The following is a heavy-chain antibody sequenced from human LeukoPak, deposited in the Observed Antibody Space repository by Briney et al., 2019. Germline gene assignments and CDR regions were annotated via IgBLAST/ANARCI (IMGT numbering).Heavy chain of an antibody. CDR2: INPSGGST. CDR3: ARVRRRGDPWFDP. Sequence: ASVKVSCKASGYTFTSYYMHWVRQAPGQGLEWMGIINPSGGSTSYAQKFQGRVTMTRNTSITTAYMELSSLRSEDTAVYYCARVRRRGDPWFDPWGQGTLVTVSS. D-gene: IGHD4-17*01. V-gene: IGHV1-46*01. CDR1: GYTFTSYY. J-gene: IGHJ5*02.